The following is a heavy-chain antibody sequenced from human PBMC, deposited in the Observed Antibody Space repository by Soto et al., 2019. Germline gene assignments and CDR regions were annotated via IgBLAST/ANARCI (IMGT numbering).Heavy chain of an antibody. V-gene: IGHV4-31*03. Sequence: QVQLQESGPGLVKPSQTLSLTCTVSGGSISSGGYYWNWIRQHPGKGLEWIGYIYYSGSTYYNPSLKSRVSISVDTSTNHFSLRLTSVTAADPAVYYCARSVFPWGRGTLVTVSS. J-gene: IGHJ5*02. CDR3: ARSVFP. CDR1: GGSISSGGYY. CDR2: IYYSGST.